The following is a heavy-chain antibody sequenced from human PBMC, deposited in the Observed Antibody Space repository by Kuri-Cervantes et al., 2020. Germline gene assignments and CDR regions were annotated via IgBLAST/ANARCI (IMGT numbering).Heavy chain of an antibody. D-gene: IGHD3-3*01. Sequence: GESLKISCPASGFTFSGYAMSWVRQAPGKGLEWVSAISGSGGSTYYADSVKGRFTISRDNSKNTLYLQVNSLRAEDTAVYYCAKDTIFGVVPYFDYWGQGTLVTVSS. CDR1: GFTFSGYA. CDR2: ISGSGGST. J-gene: IGHJ4*02. CDR3: AKDTIFGVVPYFDY. V-gene: IGHV3-23*01.